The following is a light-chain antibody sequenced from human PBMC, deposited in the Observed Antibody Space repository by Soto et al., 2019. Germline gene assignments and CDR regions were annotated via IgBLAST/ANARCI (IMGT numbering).Light chain of an antibody. V-gene: IGLV1-44*01. CDR1: SSNIGSNT. CDR3: AAWDDSLNGFYV. J-gene: IGLJ1*01. Sequence: QSALTQPPSASGTPGQRVTISCSGSSSNIGSNTVNWYQQLPGTAPKLLIYNNKQRPSGVPDRFSGSKSGTSASLAISGLQSEDEADYYCAAWDDSLNGFYVFGTGTKVTVL. CDR2: NNK.